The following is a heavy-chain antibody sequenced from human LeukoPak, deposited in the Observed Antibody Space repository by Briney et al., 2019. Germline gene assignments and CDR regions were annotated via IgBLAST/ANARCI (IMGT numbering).Heavy chain of an antibody. D-gene: IGHD1-26*01. CDR3: AKDRSIGTYYTFDS. J-gene: IGHJ4*02. Sequence: GGSLRLSCAASGFTLNNYAMSWVRQAPGKGLEWVSTVSGSGAIAYYTDSDKGRFTISRDNSKNTLYLQMSSLTAKDTAVYYCAKDRSIGTYYTFDSWGQGILVTVSS. V-gene: IGHV3-23*01. CDR1: GFTLNNYA. CDR2: VSGSGAIA.